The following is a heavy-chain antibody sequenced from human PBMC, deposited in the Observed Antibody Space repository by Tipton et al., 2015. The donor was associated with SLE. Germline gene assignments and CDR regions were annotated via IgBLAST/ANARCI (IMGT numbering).Heavy chain of an antibody. CDR3: ARGRVTWRGAIIGVDV. J-gene: IGHJ6*02. CDR2: IYYSGDT. Sequence: GLVKPSQTLSLTCTVSGGSISSDGYYWSWVRQYPGKGLEWIGYIYYSGDTYYIPSLKSRVTISIDTSKNQVSLKLTSVTAADTAVYYCARGRVTWRGAIIGVDVWGQGATVTVSS. D-gene: IGHD2-21*02. CDR1: GGSISSDGYY. V-gene: IGHV4-31*03.